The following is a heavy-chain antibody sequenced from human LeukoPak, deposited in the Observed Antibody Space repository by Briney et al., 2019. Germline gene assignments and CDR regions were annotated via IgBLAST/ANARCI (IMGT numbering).Heavy chain of an antibody. Sequence: ASVKVSCKASGYTFTGYYLHWVRQAPGQGLEWMGWINPNSGGTNYAQKFHGRVTMTRDTSITTAYMELSSLRSEDTAAYYCARDYGDGYRRANYYYYYMDVWGKGTTVTISS. CDR1: GYTFTGYY. CDR3: ARDYGDGYRRANYYYYYMDV. V-gene: IGHV1-2*02. J-gene: IGHJ6*03. D-gene: IGHD5-24*01. CDR2: INPNSGGT.